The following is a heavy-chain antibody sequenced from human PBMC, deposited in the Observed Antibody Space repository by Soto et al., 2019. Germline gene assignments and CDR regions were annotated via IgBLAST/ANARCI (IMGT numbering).Heavy chain of an antibody. V-gene: IGHV1-3*01. CDR3: ARSIVVVTAADY. D-gene: IGHD2-21*02. J-gene: IGHJ4*02. CDR1: GYTFTSYA. Sequence: QVQLVQSGAEVKKPGASVKVSCKASGYTFTSYAMHWVRQAPGQRLEWMGWINAGNGNTKYSQKFQGRVTITRDTSASTAYMELSSLRSEDTAVYYCARSIVVVTAADYWGQGTQVTVSS. CDR2: INAGNGNT.